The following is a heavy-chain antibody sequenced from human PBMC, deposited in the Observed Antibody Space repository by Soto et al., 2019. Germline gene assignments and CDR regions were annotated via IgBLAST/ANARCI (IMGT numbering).Heavy chain of an antibody. CDR1: GFTFSSYW. D-gene: IGHD6-6*01. CDR3: ARDRHPPSLYSSSSGWFDP. V-gene: IGHV3-7*03. Sequence: PGGSLRLSCAASGFTFSSYWMSWVRQAPGKGLEWVANIKQDGSEKYYVDSVKGRFTISRDNAKNSLYLQMNSLRAEDAAVYYCARDRHPPSLYSSSSGWFDPWGQGTLVTVSS. J-gene: IGHJ5*02. CDR2: IKQDGSEK.